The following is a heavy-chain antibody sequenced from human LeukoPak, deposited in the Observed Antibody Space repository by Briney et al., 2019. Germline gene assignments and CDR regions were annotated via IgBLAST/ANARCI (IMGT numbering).Heavy chain of an antibody. Sequence: SETLSLTCTVSGGSISSYYWSWIRQPPGKGLEWIGYIYYSGSTNYNPSLKSRVTISVDTSKNQFSLKLSSVTAADTAVYYCARDPGGQQLVDWFDPWGQGTLVTVSS. CDR1: GGSISSYY. CDR2: IYYSGST. V-gene: IGHV4-59*01. D-gene: IGHD6-13*01. J-gene: IGHJ5*02. CDR3: ARDPGGQQLVDWFDP.